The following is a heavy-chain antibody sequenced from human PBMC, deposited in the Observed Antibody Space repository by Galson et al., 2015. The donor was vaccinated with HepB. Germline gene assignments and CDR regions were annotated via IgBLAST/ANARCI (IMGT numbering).Heavy chain of an antibody. CDR1: GFTLSNFS. D-gene: IGHD3-10*01. V-gene: IGHV3-21*01. CDR2: ISGSSSFM. Sequence: SLRLSCAVSGFTLSNFSMNWVRQAPGKGLEWVSSISGSSSFMYYTDSVKGRFTISRDNGKNSLYLQMNSLRAEDTAVYYCTRDRGPYYHYGMDVWGQGTTVTVSS. CDR3: TRDRGPYYHYGMDV. J-gene: IGHJ6*02.